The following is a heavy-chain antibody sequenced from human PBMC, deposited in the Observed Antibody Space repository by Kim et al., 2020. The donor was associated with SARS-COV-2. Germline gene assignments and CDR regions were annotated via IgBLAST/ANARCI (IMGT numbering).Heavy chain of an antibody. CDR3: ARVAERVWHSGYCDY. Sequence: GGSLRLSCAASGFPFSSHAMNWVCQAPGKGLELVAVMSYEGGKEHYVDSVKGRFTISRDNSKNTLYLQMNSLRADDTAVYYCARVAERVWHSGYCDYCGQGSLVSVCS. D-gene: IGHD1-26*01. V-gene: IGHV3-30*04. CDR1: GFPFSSHA. CDR2: MSYEGGKE. J-gene: IGHJ4*02.